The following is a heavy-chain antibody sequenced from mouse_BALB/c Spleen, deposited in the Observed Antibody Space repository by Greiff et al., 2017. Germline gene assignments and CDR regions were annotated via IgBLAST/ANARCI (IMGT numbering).Heavy chain of an antibody. J-gene: IGHJ3*01. V-gene: IGHV5-12-2*01. CDR1: GFTFSSYT. Sequence: EVQVVESGGGLVQPGGSLKLSCAASGFTFSSYTMSWVRQTPEKRLEWVAYISNGGGSTYYPDTVKGRFTISRDNAKNTLYLQMSSLKSEDTAMYYCARHGRYDAWFAYWGQGTLVTVSA. CDR3: ARHGRYDAWFAY. CDR2: ISNGGGST. D-gene: IGHD2-14*01.